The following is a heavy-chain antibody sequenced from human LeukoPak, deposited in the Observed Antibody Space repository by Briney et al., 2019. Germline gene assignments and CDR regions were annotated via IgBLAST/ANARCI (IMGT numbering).Heavy chain of an antibody. CDR2: ISGSGGST. J-gene: IGHJ4*02. V-gene: IGHV3-23*01. CDR3: ATGQVAAAGTSDY. D-gene: IGHD6-13*01. Sequence: GGSLRLSCAASGFTFSSYAMSWVRQAPGKGLEWVSAISGSGGSTYYADSVKGRVTISRDNSKNTLYLQMNSLRAEDTAVYYCATGQVAAAGTSDYWGQGTLVTVSS. CDR1: GFTFSSYA.